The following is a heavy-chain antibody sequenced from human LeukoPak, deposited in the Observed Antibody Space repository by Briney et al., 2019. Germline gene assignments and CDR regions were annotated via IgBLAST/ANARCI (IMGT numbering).Heavy chain of an antibody. CDR1: GFTFRNAW. CDR2: IKQDGSEK. CDR3: ARVDFWSGYSDY. Sequence: GGSLRLSCIASGFTFRNAWMSWVRQAPGKGLEWVVNIKQDGSEKYYVDSVKGRFTISRDNAKNSLYLQMNSLRAEDTAVYYCARVDFWSGYSDYWGQGTLVTVSS. D-gene: IGHD3-3*01. J-gene: IGHJ4*02. V-gene: IGHV3-7*04.